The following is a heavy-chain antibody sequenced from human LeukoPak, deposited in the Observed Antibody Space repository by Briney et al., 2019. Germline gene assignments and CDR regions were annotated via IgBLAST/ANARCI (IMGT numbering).Heavy chain of an antibody. Sequence: ASVKVSCKASEYTFTSYHMHWVRQAPGQGLEWVGWVNPNNGDTKYAQKFQGRVTMTRDTSISTAYMEVNSLRSDDTAVYYCARRETNTQWGFDYWGQGTLVTVSS. J-gene: IGHJ4*02. D-gene: IGHD1-26*01. CDR3: ARRETNTQWGFDY. CDR1: EYTFTSYH. CDR2: VNPNNGDT. V-gene: IGHV1-2*02.